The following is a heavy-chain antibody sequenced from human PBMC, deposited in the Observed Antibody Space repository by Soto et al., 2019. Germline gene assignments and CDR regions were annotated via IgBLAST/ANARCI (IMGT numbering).Heavy chain of an antibody. CDR3: ARGAKQQLVRAFDI. V-gene: IGHV3-53*04. CDR1: GVTVSSNY. J-gene: IGHJ3*02. D-gene: IGHD6-13*01. CDR2: IYSGGST. Sequence: PGGSLRLSCAASGVTVSSNYMSWVRQAPGKGLEWVSVIYSGGSTYYADSVKGRFTISRHNSKNTLYLQMNSLRAEDTAVYYCARGAKQQLVRAFDIWGQGTMVTVSS.